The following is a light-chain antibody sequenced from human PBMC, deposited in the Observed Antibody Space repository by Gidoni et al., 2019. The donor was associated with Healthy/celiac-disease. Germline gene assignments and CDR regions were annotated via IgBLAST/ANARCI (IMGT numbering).Light chain of an antibody. CDR2: KAS. Sequence: DIQMTQSPSTLSASVGDRVTITCRASQSISSWLAWYQQKPGKAPKLLIYKASSLESGVPSRFSGSESGTEFTLTISSLQPDDFATYYCQQYNSYSPYTFXXXTKLEIK. V-gene: IGKV1-5*03. CDR1: QSISSW. J-gene: IGKJ2*01. CDR3: QQYNSYSPYT.